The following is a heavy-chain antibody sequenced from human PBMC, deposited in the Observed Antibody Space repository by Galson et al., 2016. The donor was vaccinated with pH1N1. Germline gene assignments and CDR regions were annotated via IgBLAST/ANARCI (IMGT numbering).Heavy chain of an antibody. CDR3: ATVSGYCSGGRCYYAFDI. J-gene: IGHJ3*02. Sequence: SVKVSCKASGGTFISHVISWVRQAPGQGLEWMGGIIPIMDMANYAQKFQGRVTITVDKSTRTAYMELSSLRSEDTAVYFCATVSGYCSGGRCYYAFDIWGQGTMVTVAS. V-gene: IGHV1-69*10. CDR1: GGTFISHV. CDR2: IIPIMDMA. D-gene: IGHD2-15*01.